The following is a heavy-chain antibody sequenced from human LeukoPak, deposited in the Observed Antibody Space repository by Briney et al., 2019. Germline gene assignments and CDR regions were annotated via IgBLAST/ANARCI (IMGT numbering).Heavy chain of an antibody. Sequence: PGGSLRLSCAASGFTFSSYSMNWVRQAPEKGLEWVTSISSSSSYIYYADSVKGRFTISRDNAKNSLYLQMNSLRAEDTAVYYCAREDIVLMVYAPFDYWGQGTLVTVSS. V-gene: IGHV3-21*01. CDR2: ISSSSSYI. J-gene: IGHJ4*02. CDR1: GFTFSSYS. D-gene: IGHD2-8*01. CDR3: AREDIVLMVYAPFDY.